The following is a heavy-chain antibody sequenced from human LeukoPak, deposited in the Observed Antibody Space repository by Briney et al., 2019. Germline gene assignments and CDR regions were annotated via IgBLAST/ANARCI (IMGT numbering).Heavy chain of an antibody. J-gene: IGHJ4*02. V-gene: IGHV3-49*04. D-gene: IGHD3-10*01. CDR3: TRGGSGIPR. Sequence: GGSLRLSCTASGFTFGDYAMSWVRQAPGKGLEWVGLIRKKSYGGTTEYAASVKGRFTISRDDSKSIAYLQMNSLKTEDTAVYYCTRGGSGIPRWGQGTLVTVSS. CDR2: IRKKSYGGTT. CDR1: GFTFGDYA.